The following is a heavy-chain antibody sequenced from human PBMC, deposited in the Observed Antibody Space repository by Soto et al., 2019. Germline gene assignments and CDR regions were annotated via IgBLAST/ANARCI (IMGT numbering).Heavy chain of an antibody. J-gene: IGHJ4*02. CDR2: ISVYNGNT. CDR1: GYTFTSYG. V-gene: IGHV1-18*01. D-gene: IGHD2-2*01. Sequence: QVQLVQSGAEVKKPGASVKVSCKASGYTFTSYGFTWVRQAPGQGLEWMGWISVYNGNTNYAQKVQGRVTLTTDTATSTADMELRSLRSDDTAVYYCARGRYCSSPSCYLDYWGQGTLVTVSS. CDR3: ARGRYCSSPSCYLDY.